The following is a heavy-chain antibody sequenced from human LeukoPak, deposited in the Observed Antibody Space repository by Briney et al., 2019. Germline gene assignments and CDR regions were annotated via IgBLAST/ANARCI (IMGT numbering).Heavy chain of an antibody. D-gene: IGHD3-3*01. CDR1: GYTFTSYD. J-gene: IGHJ4*02. Sequence: ASVKVSCKASGYTFTSYDINWVRQAPGQGLEWMGWISAYNGNTNYAQKLQGRVTMTTDTSTSTAYMELRSLRSDDTAVYYCARGEYDFWSGYARAACFDYWGQGTLVTVSS. CDR2: ISAYNGNT. CDR3: ARGEYDFWSGYARAACFDY. V-gene: IGHV1-18*01.